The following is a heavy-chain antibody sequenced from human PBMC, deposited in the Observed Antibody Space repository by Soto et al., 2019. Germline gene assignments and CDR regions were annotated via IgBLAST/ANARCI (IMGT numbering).Heavy chain of an antibody. D-gene: IGHD2-21*02. CDR3: ARESGDWPLNWFDP. CDR1: GFTFTRYS. CDR2: ISSTTNYI. V-gene: IGHV3-21*06. J-gene: IGHJ5*02. Sequence: PGGSLRLSCAASGFTFTRYSMNWVRQAPGKGLEWVSSISSTTNYIYYGDSMKGRFTISRDNAKNSLYLQMNGLTAEDTAVYYCARESGDWPLNWFDPWGLGTLVTVSS.